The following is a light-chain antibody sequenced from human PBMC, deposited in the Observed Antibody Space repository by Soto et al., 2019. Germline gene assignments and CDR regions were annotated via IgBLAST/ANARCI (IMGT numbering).Light chain of an antibody. CDR2: GAS. Sequence: EIVMTQSPATLSVSPGETATLSCRASQSISSDLAWYQQKHGQAPRLVIYGASNRATGIPARFSGSGSGTDFTLTISSLQSEDFAVYYCQQRGDWPLYTFGQGSRLEIK. J-gene: IGKJ2*01. CDR1: QSISSD. V-gene: IGKV3D-15*01. CDR3: QQRGDWPLYT.